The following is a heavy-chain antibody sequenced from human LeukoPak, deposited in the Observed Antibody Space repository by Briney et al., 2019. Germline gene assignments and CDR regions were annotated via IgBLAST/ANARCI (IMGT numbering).Heavy chain of an antibody. CDR3: ARAPATYYYDRSGYSAEYFQH. CDR2: IIPILGIA. CDR1: GGTVSSYA. J-gene: IGHJ1*01. D-gene: IGHD3-22*01. V-gene: IGHV1-69*04. Sequence: ASVDVSYKASGGTVSSYAISGVRQSPGQRLEGWGRIIPILGIANYAQKFQGRVTITADKSTSTAYMELSSLRSEDTAVYYGARAPATYYYDRSGYSAEYFQHWGQGTLVTVRS.